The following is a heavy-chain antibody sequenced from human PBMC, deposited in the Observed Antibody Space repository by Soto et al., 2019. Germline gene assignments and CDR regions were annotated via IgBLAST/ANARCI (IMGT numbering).Heavy chain of an antibody. Sequence: QVQLVESGGGVVQPGRSLRLSCAASGFTFSSYGMHWVRQAPGKGLEWVAVISYDGSNKYYADSVKCRFTISRDNSKNTLYLQMNSLRAEDTAVYYCAKDTRGGWSFDYWGQGTLVTVSS. CDR3: AKDTRGGWSFDY. D-gene: IGHD6-19*01. V-gene: IGHV3-30*18. CDR1: GFTFSSYG. CDR2: ISYDGSNK. J-gene: IGHJ4*02.